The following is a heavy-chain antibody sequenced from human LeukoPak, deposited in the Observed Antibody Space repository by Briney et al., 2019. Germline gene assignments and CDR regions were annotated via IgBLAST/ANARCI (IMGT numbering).Heavy chain of an antibody. Sequence: KPSETLSLTCTVSAGSISSYYWAWIRQPPGKGLEWIGYIFPSGSAYYNPSLKTRVTISVDTSKNQFSLKLSSVTAADTAVYYCARGDSGSFVYYYYYMDVWGKGTTVTVSS. J-gene: IGHJ6*03. D-gene: IGHD1-26*01. CDR3: ARGDSGSFVYYYYYMDV. V-gene: IGHV4-4*09. CDR2: IFPSGSA. CDR1: AGSISSYY.